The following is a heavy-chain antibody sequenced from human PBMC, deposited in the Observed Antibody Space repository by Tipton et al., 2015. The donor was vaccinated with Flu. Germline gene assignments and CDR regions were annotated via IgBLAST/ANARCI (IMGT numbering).Heavy chain of an antibody. CDR3: AREGVQRVHAYLLY. CDR2: IYHSGST. CDR1: GYSISSGYY. D-gene: IGHD3-10*01. V-gene: IGHV4-38-2*02. Sequence: TLSLTCTVSGYSISSGYYWGWIRQPPGKGLEWIGSIYHSGSTYYNSSLKSRVTISVDTSKNQFSLKLSSVTAADTAVYYCAREGVQRVHAYLLYWGQGTLVTVSS. J-gene: IGHJ4*02.